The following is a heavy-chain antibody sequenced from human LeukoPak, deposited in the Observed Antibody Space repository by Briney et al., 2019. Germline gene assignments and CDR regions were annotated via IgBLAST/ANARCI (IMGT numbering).Heavy chain of an antibody. D-gene: IGHD5-18*01. V-gene: IGHV4-61*02. J-gene: IGHJ4*02. CDR1: GGSISSGSYY. CDR3: AREADSPKYSYGDFDY. CDR2: IYTSGST. Sequence: SETLSLTCTVSGGSISSGSYYWRWIRQPAGKGLEWIGRIYTSGSTNYNPSLKSRVTISVDTSKNQFSLKLSSVTAADTAVYYCAREADSPKYSYGDFDYWGQGTLVTVSS.